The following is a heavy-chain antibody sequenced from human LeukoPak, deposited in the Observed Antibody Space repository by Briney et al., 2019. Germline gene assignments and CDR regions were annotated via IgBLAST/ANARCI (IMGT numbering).Heavy chain of an antibody. Sequence: PSETLSLTCTVSGGSISSSSYYWGWIRQPPGKGLEWIGEINHSGSTNYNPSLKSRVTISVDTSKNQFSLKLSSVTAADTAVYYCASFDAFDIWGQGTMVTVSS. V-gene: IGHV4-39*07. CDR3: ASFDAFDI. CDR1: GGSISSSSYY. J-gene: IGHJ3*02. CDR2: INHSGST.